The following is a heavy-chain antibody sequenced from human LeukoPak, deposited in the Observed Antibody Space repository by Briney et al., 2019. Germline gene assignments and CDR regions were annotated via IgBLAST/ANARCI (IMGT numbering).Heavy chain of an antibody. Sequence: GRSLRLSCAASGFTFDDYAMHWVRQAPGKGLEWVSGISWDSGSEGYADSVQGRFTISRDNAKNSLYLHMNSLRAEDTAVYYCAKDLGNCGGDCYSGDYWGQGTLVTVSS. CDR1: GFTFDDYA. D-gene: IGHD2-21*02. J-gene: IGHJ4*02. V-gene: IGHV3-9*01. CDR3: AKDLGNCGGDCYSGDY. CDR2: ISWDSGSE.